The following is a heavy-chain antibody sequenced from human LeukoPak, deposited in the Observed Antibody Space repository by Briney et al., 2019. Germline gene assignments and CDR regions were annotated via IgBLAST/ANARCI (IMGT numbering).Heavy chain of an antibody. Sequence: PGGSLRLSCAASGFTFSSYWMSWVRQAPGKGLEWVANIKQDGSEKYYVDSVKGRFTISRDNAKNSLYLQMNSLRAEDTAVYYCASVYYGSGTGFDYWGQGTLVTVSS. CDR2: IKQDGSEK. CDR3: ASVYYGSGTGFDY. V-gene: IGHV3-7*01. J-gene: IGHJ4*02. CDR1: GFTFSSYW. D-gene: IGHD3-10*01.